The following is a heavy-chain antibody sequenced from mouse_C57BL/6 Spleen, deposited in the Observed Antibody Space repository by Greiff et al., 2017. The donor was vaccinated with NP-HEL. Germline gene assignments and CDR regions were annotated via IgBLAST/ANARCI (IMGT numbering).Heavy chain of an antibody. V-gene: IGHV5-9*04. D-gene: IGHD1-1*01. CDR3: ARHSYYGGGGYFDV. CDR2: ISGGGGNT. Sequence: DVKLVESGGGLVKPGGSLKLSCAASGFTFSSYTMSWVRQTPEKRLEWVATISGGGGNTYYPDSVKGRFTISRDNAKNTLYLQMSSLRSEDTAVYYGARHSYYGGGGYFDVWGTGTTVTVSS. J-gene: IGHJ1*03. CDR1: GFTFSSYT.